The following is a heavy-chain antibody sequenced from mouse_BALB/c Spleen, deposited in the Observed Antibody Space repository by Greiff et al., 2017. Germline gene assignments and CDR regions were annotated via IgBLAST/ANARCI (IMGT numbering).Heavy chain of an antibody. J-gene: IGHJ3*01. D-gene: IGHD2-13*01. Sequence: EVMLVESGGGLVQPGGSLRLSCATSGFTFTDYYMSWVRQPPGKALEWLGFIRNKANGYTTEYSASVKGRFTISRDNSQSILYLQMNTLRAEDSATYYCARDMTGAYWGQGTLVTVSA. V-gene: IGHV7-3*02. CDR1: GFTFTDYY. CDR3: ARDMTGAY. CDR2: IRNKANGYTT.